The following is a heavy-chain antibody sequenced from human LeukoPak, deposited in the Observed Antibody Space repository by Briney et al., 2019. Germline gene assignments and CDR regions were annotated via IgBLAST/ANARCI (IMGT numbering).Heavy chain of an antibody. D-gene: IGHD3-10*01. Sequence: ASVKVSCKASGYTFTSYGISWVRQAPGQGLEWMGWISAYNGNTNYAQKLQGRVTMTTDTSTSTAYMELRSLRSDDTAVYYCAREFDTMARGRGYGMDVWGKGTTVTVSS. V-gene: IGHV1-18*04. CDR3: AREFDTMARGRGYGMDV. CDR2: ISAYNGNT. J-gene: IGHJ6*04. CDR1: GYTFTSYG.